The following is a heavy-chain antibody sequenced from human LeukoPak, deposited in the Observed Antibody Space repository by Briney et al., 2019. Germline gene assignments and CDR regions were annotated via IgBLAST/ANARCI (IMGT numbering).Heavy chain of an antibody. J-gene: IGHJ4*02. CDR1: GFTFSSYG. V-gene: IGHV3-30*02. D-gene: IGHD3-16*02. Sequence: GGSLRLSCAASGFTFSSYGMHWVRQAPGKGLEWVAFIRYDGSNKYYAVSVKGRFTISRDNSKNTLYLQMNSLRAEDTAVYYCARAHHRRVYDYVWGSYPYWGQGTLVTVSS. CDR2: IRYDGSNK. CDR3: ARAHHRRVYDYVWGSYPY.